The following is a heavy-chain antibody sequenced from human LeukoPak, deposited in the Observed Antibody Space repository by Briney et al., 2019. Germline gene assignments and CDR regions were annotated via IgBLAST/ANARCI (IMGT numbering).Heavy chain of an antibody. J-gene: IGHJ4*02. D-gene: IGHD1-26*01. CDR3: AREVVGAYFDY. V-gene: IGHV1-46*01. Sequence: GAPVKVSCKASGYTFTSYYMHWVRQAPGQGLEWMGIINPSGGSTSYAQKFQGRVTMTRDTSTSTVYMELSSLRSEDTAVYYCAREVVGAYFDYWGQGTLVTVSS. CDR1: GYTFTSYY. CDR2: INPSGGST.